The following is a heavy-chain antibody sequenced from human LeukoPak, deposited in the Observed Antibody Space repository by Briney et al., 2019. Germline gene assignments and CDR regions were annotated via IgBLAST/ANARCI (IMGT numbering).Heavy chain of an antibody. CDR3: ARAMEGNGMDV. V-gene: IGHV3-30*04. Sequence: GGSLRLSCAASGFTFSSYAVHWVRQAPGKGLEWVAVISYDGSNKYYADSVKGRFTISRDNSKNTLYLQMNSLRAEDTAVYYCARAMEGNGMDVWGQGTTVTVSS. CDR1: GFTFSSYA. CDR2: ISYDGSNK. D-gene: IGHD3-3*01. J-gene: IGHJ6*02.